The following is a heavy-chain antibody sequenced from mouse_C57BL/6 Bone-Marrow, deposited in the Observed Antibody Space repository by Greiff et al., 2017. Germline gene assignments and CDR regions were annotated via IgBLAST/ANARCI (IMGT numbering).Heavy chain of an antibody. V-gene: IGHV7-3*01. CDR1: GFTFTDYY. CDR2: IRNKANGYKT. Sequence: EVMLVESGGGLVQPGGSLSLSCAASGFTFTDYYMSWVRQTPGKALEWLGFIRNKANGYKTEYSAYVKGRFTISRDTSQSILYLQMNSLRDDASATYYGARSISRYFDVWGTGTTVTVSS. CDR3: ARSISRYFDV. J-gene: IGHJ1*03.